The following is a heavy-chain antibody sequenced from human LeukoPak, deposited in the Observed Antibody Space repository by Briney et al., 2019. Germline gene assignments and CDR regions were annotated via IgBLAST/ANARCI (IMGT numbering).Heavy chain of an antibody. V-gene: IGHV1-18*01. CDR3: ARDFEAVVDEEGYDAFDI. J-gene: IGHJ3*02. CDR1: GYSFTSYG. D-gene: IGHD3-22*01. Sequence: ASVKVSCKASGYSFTSYGISWVRQAPGQGLEWMGWISGYNGNTNYAQKFQGRVTMTKDTSTSRVYMELRSLRPDDTAVYYCARDFEAVVDEEGYDAFDIWGQGTMVTVSS. CDR2: ISGYNGNT.